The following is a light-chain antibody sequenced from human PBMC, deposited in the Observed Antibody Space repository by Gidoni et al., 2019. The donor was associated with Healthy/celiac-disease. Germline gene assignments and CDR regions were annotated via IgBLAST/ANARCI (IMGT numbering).Light chain of an antibody. Sequence: EIVMTQSPATLSVSPGERATLSGRASQSVSSNLAWYQQKPGQAPGLLIYGASTRATGIPARFSGSGSGTEFTLTISSLQSEDFAVYYCQQYNNWPLYTFGQGTKLEIK. J-gene: IGKJ2*01. CDR2: GAS. CDR1: QSVSSN. CDR3: QQYNNWPLYT. V-gene: IGKV3-15*01.